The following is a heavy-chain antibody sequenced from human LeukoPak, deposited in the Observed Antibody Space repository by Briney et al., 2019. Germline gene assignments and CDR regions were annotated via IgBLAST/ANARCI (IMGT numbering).Heavy chain of an antibody. Sequence: PGGSLRLSCAASGFTFDDYAMHWVRQAPGKGLEGVSGISWNSGSIGYADSVKGRFTISRDNAKNSLYLQMNSLRAEDTALYYCAKDTRRGVVVVAATGALDYWGQGTLVTVSS. CDR3: AKDTRRGVVVVAATGALDY. CDR1: GFTFDDYA. D-gene: IGHD2-15*01. CDR2: ISWNSGSI. J-gene: IGHJ4*02. V-gene: IGHV3-9*01.